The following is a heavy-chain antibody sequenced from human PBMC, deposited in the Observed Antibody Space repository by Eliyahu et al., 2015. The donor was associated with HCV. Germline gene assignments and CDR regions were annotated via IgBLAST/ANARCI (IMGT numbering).Heavy chain of an antibody. D-gene: IGHD5-12*01. CDR3: AKERGGYDYAPGGYYYAMDV. Sequence: QVQLVQSGAEVKKPGASVKVSCKASGYTFTGYYMHWVRQAPGQGLEWMGWINLNSGGTNYAQKFQGRVTMTRDTSISTAYMELSRLRSNDTAVYYCAKERGGYDYAPGGYYYAMDVWGQGTTVTVSS. V-gene: IGHV1-2*02. J-gene: IGHJ6*02. CDR1: GYTFTGYY. CDR2: INLNSGGT.